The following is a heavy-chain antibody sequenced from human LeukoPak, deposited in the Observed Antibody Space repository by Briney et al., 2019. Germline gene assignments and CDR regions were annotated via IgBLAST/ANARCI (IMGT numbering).Heavy chain of an antibody. CDR3: ARGANYYDSDFYYSEPFDY. D-gene: IGHD3-22*01. CDR2: TDHTGTT. CDR1: GGSFSGYY. J-gene: IGHJ4*02. Sequence: PSETLSLTCGVSGGSFSGYYWSWIRQPPGKGLEWIGETDHTGTTNYNPSLKSRVTISVIKSKYQLSLKLKSVTAADTAVYYCARGANYYDSDFYYSEPFDYWAGEPWSPSPQ. V-gene: IGHV4-34*01.